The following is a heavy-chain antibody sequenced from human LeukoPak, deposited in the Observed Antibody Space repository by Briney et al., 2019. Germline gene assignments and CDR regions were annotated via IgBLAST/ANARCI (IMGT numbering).Heavy chain of an antibody. D-gene: IGHD2-8*01. J-gene: IGHJ5*02. V-gene: IGHV4-59*08. CDR1: GVSISSFY. CDR2: IYYSGST. CDR3: ARLKDGVFGP. Sequence: NPSETLSLTCTVSGVSISSFYWSWIRQPPGKGLEWIGFIYYSGSTNYNPSLKSRVTISVDTSKNQFSLNLSSVTAADTATYDCARLKDGVFGPWGQGALVTVSS.